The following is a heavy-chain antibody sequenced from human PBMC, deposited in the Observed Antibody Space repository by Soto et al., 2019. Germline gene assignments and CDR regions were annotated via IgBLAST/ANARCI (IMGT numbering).Heavy chain of an antibody. CDR2: TYHSGST. J-gene: IGHJ4*02. V-gene: IGHV4-4*02. CDR1: GAAIVSSNW. CDR3: AMQRAIPAAFDY. Sequence: SETLSVTCAVTGAAIVSSNWWSWVRQPPGKGPEWIAETYHSGSTNYNPSIKSRVTISVDKSKNQFSLKLSSVTAADTAVYYCAMQRAIPAAFDYWGQGTLVTVS. D-gene: IGHD2-2*02.